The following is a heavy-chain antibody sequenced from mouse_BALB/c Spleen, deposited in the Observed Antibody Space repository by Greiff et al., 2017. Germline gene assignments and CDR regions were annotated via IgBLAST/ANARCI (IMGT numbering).Heavy chain of an antibody. CDR1: GYSFTGYY. V-gene: IGHV1-31*01. CDR3: ARNWDEGYFDV. Sequence: EVKLVESGPELVKPGASVKISCKASGYSFTGYYMHWVKQSHVKSLEWIGRINPYNGATSYNQNFKDKASLTVDKSSSTAYMELHSLTSEDSAVYYCARNWDEGYFDVWGAGTTVTVSS. D-gene: IGHD4-1*01. J-gene: IGHJ1*01. CDR2: INPYNGAT.